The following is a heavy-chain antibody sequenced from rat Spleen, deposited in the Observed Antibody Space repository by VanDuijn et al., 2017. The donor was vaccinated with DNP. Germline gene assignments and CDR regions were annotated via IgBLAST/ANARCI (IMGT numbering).Heavy chain of an antibody. J-gene: IGHJ2*01. CDR2: ITNSGGST. CDR3: TTHVYY. D-gene: IGHD1-6*01. CDR1: GFTFSNYG. V-gene: IGHV5-27*01. Sequence: EVQLVESGGGLVQPGRSLKLSCAASGFTFSNYGMAWVRQAPTKGLEWVASITNSGGSTYYRDSVKGRFTISRDNAKSTLYLQMDSLRSEDTATYYCTTHVYYWGQGVMVTVSS.